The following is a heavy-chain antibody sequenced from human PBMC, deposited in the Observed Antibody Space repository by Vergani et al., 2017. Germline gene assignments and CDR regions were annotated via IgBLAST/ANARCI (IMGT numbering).Heavy chain of an antibody. D-gene: IGHD3-10*01. CDR3: ARDPMVRGVPSDGMDV. J-gene: IGHJ6*02. Sequence: QVQLQESGPGLVKPSQTLSLTCTVSGGSISSGSYYWSWIRQPAGKGLEWIGRIYTSGSTNYNPSLKSRVTMSVDTSKNQFSLKLSSVTAADTAVYYCARDPMVRGVPSDGMDVWGQXP. CDR1: GGSISSGSYY. V-gene: IGHV4-61*02. CDR2: IYTSGST.